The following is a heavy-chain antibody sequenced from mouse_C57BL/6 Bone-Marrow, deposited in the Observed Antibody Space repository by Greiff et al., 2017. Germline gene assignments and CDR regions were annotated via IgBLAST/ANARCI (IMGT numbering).Heavy chain of an antibody. CDR1: GFNIQDDY. CDR3: TTWYYGSSYVNYFDY. D-gene: IGHD1-1*01. V-gene: IGHV14-4*01. J-gene: IGHJ2*01. Sequence: EVQLQQSGAELVRPGASVKLSCTASGFNIQDDYMHWVQPRPEQGLAWIGWIDPANGDTEYAPTFPGKATITADTSSHTAYLHLSSLTSEDTAVYYWTTWYYGSSYVNYFDYWGQGTTLTVSS. CDR2: IDPANGDT.